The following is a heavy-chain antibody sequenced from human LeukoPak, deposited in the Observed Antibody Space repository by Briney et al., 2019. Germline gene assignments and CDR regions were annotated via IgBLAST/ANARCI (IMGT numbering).Heavy chain of an antibody. CDR3: ARDCYDSSGNDAFDI. CDR2: IKQDGSEK. D-gene: IGHD3-22*01. Sequence: GGSLRLSCAASGVTISSYWMSWVRQAPGKGLEWVANIKQDGSEKYYVDSVKGRFTISRDNAKNSLYLQMNSLRAEDTAVYYCARDCYDSSGNDAFDIWGQGTEVTVSS. V-gene: IGHV3-7*01. CDR1: GVTISSYW. J-gene: IGHJ3*02.